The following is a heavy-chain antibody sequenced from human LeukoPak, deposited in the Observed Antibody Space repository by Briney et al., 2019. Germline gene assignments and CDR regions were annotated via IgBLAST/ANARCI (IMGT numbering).Heavy chain of an antibody. Sequence: SETLSLTCAVYGGSFSGYYWSWIRQPPGKGLEWIGEINHSGSTNYNPSLKSRVTISVDTSKNQFSLKLSSVTAADTAVYYCARYCGGDCYPSDAFDIWGQGTMVTVSS. V-gene: IGHV4-34*01. CDR1: GGSFSGYY. D-gene: IGHD2-21*02. CDR2: INHSGST. CDR3: ARYCGGDCYPSDAFDI. J-gene: IGHJ3*02.